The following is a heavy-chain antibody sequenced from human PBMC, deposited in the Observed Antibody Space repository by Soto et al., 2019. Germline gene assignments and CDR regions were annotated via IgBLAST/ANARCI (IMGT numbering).Heavy chain of an antibody. D-gene: IGHD3-10*01. V-gene: IGHV4-59*01. CDR1: GGSINSYF. Sequence: SETLSLTCTVSGGSINSYFWGWIRQSPGKGLGWIGHIYYSGSTSYSPSLKSRVSISVDTSKNQFSLEVHSVTAADTAVYYCARAGTNMVQFDYWGQGTLVTVSS. J-gene: IGHJ4*02. CDR2: IYYSGST. CDR3: ARAGTNMVQFDY.